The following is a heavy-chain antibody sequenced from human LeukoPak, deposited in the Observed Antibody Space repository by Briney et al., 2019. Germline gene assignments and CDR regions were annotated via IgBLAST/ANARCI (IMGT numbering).Heavy chain of an antibody. CDR2: ITNDGSNK. CDR3: ATWYSSGWHDAFDI. Sequence: GGSLRLSCAASGFTFSSYGMHWVRQPPGKGLEWVAFITNDGSNKYYADSVKGRFTISRDNSKNTLYLQMNSLRAEDTAVYYSATWYSSGWHDAFDIWGQGTMVTVSS. CDR1: GFTFSSYG. J-gene: IGHJ3*02. V-gene: IGHV3-30*03. D-gene: IGHD6-19*01.